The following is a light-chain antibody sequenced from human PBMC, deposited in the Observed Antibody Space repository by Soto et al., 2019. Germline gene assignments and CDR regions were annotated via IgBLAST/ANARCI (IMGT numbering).Light chain of an antibody. V-gene: IGKV1-5*01. Sequence: DIQMTQSPSTLSASVGDRVTITCRASQIISSWLAWYQQKPGKAPKLLIYDASSLESGVPSRLSGSGSGTEFTLTISSLQPDDFATYYCQQYNSYPLTFGGGTKV. J-gene: IGKJ4*02. CDR2: DAS. CDR1: QIISSW. CDR3: QQYNSYPLT.